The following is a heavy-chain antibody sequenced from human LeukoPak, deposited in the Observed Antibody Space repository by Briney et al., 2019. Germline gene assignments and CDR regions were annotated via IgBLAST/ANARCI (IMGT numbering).Heavy chain of an antibody. CDR1: GYTFTDYY. CDR3: ARSEDYYGSGSYYKILDY. J-gene: IGHJ4*02. V-gene: IGHV1-18*04. CDR2: ISAYNGNT. D-gene: IGHD3-10*01. Sequence: ASVKVSCKASGYTFTDYYLHWARQAPGQGLEWMGWISAYNGNTNYAQKLQGRVTMTTDTSTSTAYMELRSLRSDDTAVYYCARSEDYYGSGSYYKILDYWGQGTLVTVSS.